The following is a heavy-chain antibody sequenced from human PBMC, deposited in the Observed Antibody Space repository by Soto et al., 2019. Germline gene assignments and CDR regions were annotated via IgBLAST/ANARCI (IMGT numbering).Heavy chain of an antibody. D-gene: IGHD2-2*01. CDR3: ARSSGYCSSTSCHYYGMDV. V-gene: IGHV2-70*01. Sequence: SGPTLVNPTQTLTLTCTFSGFSLSTSGMCVSWIRQPPGKALEWLALIDWDDDKYYSTSLKTRLTISKDTSKNQVVLTMTNMDPVDTATYYCARSSGYCSSTSCHYYGMDVWGQGTTVTVS. CDR1: GFSLSTSGMC. CDR2: IDWDDDK. J-gene: IGHJ6*02.